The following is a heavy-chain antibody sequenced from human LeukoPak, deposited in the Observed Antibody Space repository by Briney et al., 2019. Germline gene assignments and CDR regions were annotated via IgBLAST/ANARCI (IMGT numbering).Heavy chain of an antibody. CDR1: GYSFTSYW. CDR2: IYPGDSDT. J-gene: IGHJ4*02. Sequence: GESLKISCKGSGYSFTSYWIGWVRQMPGKGLEWMGIIYPGDSDTRYSPSFQGQVTISADKSISTAYLHWSSLKASDTAMYYCARLAVAGTYYFDYWGQGTLVTVSS. CDR3: ARLAVAGTYYFDY. D-gene: IGHD6-19*01. V-gene: IGHV5-51*01.